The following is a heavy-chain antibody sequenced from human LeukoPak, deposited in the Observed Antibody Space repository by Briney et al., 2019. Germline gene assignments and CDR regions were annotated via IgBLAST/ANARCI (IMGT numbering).Heavy chain of an antibody. Sequence: PSETLSLTCAVYGGSFSGYYWSWIRQPPGKGLEWIGEINHSGSTNYNPSLKSRVTISVDTSKNQFSLKLSSVTAADTAVYYCARHESGECGIAARQVWFDPWGQGTLVTVSS. J-gene: IGHJ5*02. CDR2: INHSGST. CDR3: ARHESGECGIAARQVWFDP. CDR1: GGSFSGYY. V-gene: IGHV4-34*01. D-gene: IGHD6-6*01.